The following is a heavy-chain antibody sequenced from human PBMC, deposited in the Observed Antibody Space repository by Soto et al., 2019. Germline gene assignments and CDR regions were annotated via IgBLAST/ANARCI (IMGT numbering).Heavy chain of an antibody. CDR3: AREGRPTYRGFDY. CDR2: ISAYNGNT. D-gene: IGHD3-16*02. Sequence: QVQLVQSGAEVKKPGASVKVSCKPSGYTFTNYDISWVRQAPGQGLEWMGWISAYNGNTNYAQKLQGRVTMTTDTSTSTAYRELRSLTSDDTAVYYCAREGRPTYRGFDYWGQGTLVTVSS. J-gene: IGHJ4*02. CDR1: GYTFTNYD. V-gene: IGHV1-18*01.